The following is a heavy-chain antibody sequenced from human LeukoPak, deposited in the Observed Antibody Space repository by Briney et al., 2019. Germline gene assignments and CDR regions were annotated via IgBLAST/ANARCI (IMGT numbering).Heavy chain of an antibody. V-gene: IGHV3-21*04. J-gene: IGHJ4*02. D-gene: IGHD6-13*01. CDR2: ISGSSYYI. Sequence: GGSLRLSCAASGFTFSSYTMNWVRPAPGKGLEWVSSISGSSYYIYYADSVKGRFTISRDNSNNSLYLQMNSLRAEDTAVYYCARDGTAVGINYDYWGQGTLVTVSS. CDR3: ARDGTAVGINYDY. CDR1: GFTFSSYT.